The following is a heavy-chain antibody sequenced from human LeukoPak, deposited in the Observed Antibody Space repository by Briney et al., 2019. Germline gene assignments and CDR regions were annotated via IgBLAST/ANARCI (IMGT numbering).Heavy chain of an antibody. CDR2: IIPIFGTA. CDR1: GGTFSSFA. CDR3: ARAKYSSSWSQPSGERGRHNWFDP. D-gene: IGHD6-13*01. Sequence: GASVKVSCKAPGGTFSSFAISWVRQAPGQGLEWMGGIIPIFGTANYAQKFQGRVTITTDESTSTAYMELSSLRSEDTAVYYCARAKYSSSWSQPSGERGRHNWFDPWGQGTLVTVSS. V-gene: IGHV1-69*05. J-gene: IGHJ5*02.